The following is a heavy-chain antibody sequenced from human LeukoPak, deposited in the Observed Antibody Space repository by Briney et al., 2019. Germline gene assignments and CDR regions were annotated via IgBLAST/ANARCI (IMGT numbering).Heavy chain of an antibody. CDR3: ARRPALVVPAASSDWFDP. CDR1: GGTVCSYA. V-gene: IGHV1-69*13. D-gene: IGHD2-2*01. J-gene: IGHJ5*02. CDR2: SIPFFGTA. Sequence: ASVKVSCTASGGTVCSYAISWVGQSPGQGLEWRGGSIPFFGTANYAQKFQGRVTITADESTSTAYMELSSPRSDDTAVYYCARRPALVVPAASSDWFDPWGQGTLVTVSS.